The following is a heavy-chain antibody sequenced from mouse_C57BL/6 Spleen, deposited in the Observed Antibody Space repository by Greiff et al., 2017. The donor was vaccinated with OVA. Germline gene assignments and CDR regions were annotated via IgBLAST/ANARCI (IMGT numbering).Heavy chain of an antibody. Sequence: EVQLVESGGGLVKPGGSLKLSCAASGFTFSDYGMHWVRQAPEKGLEWVAYISSGSSTIYYADTVKGRFTISRDNAKNTLFLQMTSLRSEDTAMYYCAYYYGSSYDWYFDVWGTGTTVTVSS. CDR1: GFTFSDYG. V-gene: IGHV5-17*01. D-gene: IGHD1-1*01. CDR3: AYYYGSSYDWYFDV. J-gene: IGHJ1*03. CDR2: ISSGSSTI.